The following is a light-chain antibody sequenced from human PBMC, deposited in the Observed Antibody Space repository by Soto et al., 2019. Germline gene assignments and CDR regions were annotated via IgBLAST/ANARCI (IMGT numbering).Light chain of an antibody. Sequence: SYELTQPLSVSVALGQTARITCGGDNIGGKNVHWYQQKTGQAPVLVIYNDSNRPSGIPERFSGSNSGNTATLTITRAQAGDEADYSCQVWDSYIALFGGGTKLTVL. J-gene: IGLJ2*01. CDR2: NDS. CDR1: NIGGKN. CDR3: QVWDSYIAL. V-gene: IGLV3-9*01.